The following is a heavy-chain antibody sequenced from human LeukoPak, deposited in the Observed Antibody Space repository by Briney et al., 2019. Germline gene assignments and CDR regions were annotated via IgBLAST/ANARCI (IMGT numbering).Heavy chain of an antibody. J-gene: IGHJ4*02. D-gene: IGHD2-21*02. V-gene: IGHV3-23*01. Sequence: GGSLRLSCAASGFTFSSYAMSWVRQAPGKGLEWVSAISGSGASTYYADSVKGRFTISRDNSKNTLYLQMNSLRAEDTAVYYCAKSEIPEFYCGGGCSSYYFDYWGQGALVTVSS. CDR3: AKSEIPEFYCGGGCSSYYFDY. CDR1: GFTFSSYA. CDR2: ISGSGAST.